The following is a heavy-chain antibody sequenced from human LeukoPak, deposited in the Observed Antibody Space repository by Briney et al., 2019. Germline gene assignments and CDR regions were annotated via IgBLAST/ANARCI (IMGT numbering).Heavy chain of an antibody. CDR1: GFTFSLYA. CDR3: AGSIAAAGKGY. D-gene: IGHD6-13*01. CDR2: ITGSGGTT. J-gene: IGHJ4*02. Sequence: PGGSLRLSCAASGFTFSLYAMSWVRQAPGKGLEWVSGITGSGGTTYYADSVKGRFTISRDNSKNTLYLQMNSLRAEDTAVYYCAGSIAAAGKGYWGQGTLVTVSS. V-gene: IGHV3-23*01.